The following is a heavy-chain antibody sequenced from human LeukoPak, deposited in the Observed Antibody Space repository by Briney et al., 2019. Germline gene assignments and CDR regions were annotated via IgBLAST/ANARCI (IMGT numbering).Heavy chain of an antibody. V-gene: IGHV5-51*01. J-gene: IGHJ3*02. CDR2: IYPGDSDT. CDR1: GYILTSYW. D-gene: IGHD1-26*01. Sequence: GESLKISRKGSGYILTSYWIGWVRQMPGKGLEGVGIIYPGDSDTRYSPSFQGQVTISADKSISTAYLQWSSLKASDTAMYYCASQGLLRGAFDIWGQGAMVTVSS. CDR3: ASQGLLRGAFDI.